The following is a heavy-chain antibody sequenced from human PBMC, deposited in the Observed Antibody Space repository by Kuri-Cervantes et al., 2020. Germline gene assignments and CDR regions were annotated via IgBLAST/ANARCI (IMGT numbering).Heavy chain of an antibody. CDR2: ISAYNGDT. J-gene: IGHJ1*01. Sequence: ASVKVSCKASGYTFTSYGISWVRQAPGQGLEWMGWISAYNGDTNYAQKLQGRVTMTTDTSTSTAYMELRSLRSDDTAVYYCARAPKHRFIVGATTLVDGAYPPGLNWGQGTLVTVSS. CDR3: ARAPKHRFIVGATTLVDGAYPPGLN. D-gene: IGHD1-26*01. CDR1: GYTFTSYG. V-gene: IGHV1-18*01.